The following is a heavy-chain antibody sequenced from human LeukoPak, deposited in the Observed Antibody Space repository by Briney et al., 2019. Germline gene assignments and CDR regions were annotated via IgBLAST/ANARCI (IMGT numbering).Heavy chain of an antibody. CDR2: IYSGGST. Sequence: PGGSLRLSCAASGFTVSSNYMSWVRQAPGKGLEWVSVIYSGGSTYYADSVKGRFTISRDNSKNTLYLQMNSLRAEDTAVYYCARDRQQLVFDYWGQGTLVTVSS. CDR3: ARDRQQLVFDY. J-gene: IGHJ4*02. V-gene: IGHV3-53*01. D-gene: IGHD6-13*01. CDR1: GFTVSSNY.